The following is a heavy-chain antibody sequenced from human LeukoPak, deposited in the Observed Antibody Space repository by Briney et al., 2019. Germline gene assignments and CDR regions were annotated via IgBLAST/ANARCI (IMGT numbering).Heavy chain of an antibody. CDR3: ASGRTTLTPGLLLFDP. CDR1: GGSISGYY. D-gene: IGHD4-11*01. CDR2: IYYSGST. V-gene: IGHV4-59*01. J-gene: IGHJ5*02. Sequence: LETLSLTCTVSGGSISGYYWTWIRQPPGKGLEWIGYIYYSGSTKYNPSLKSRVTISVDTSKNQFSLKLSSVTAADTAVYYCASGRTTLTPGLLLFDPWRQGTLVTVSS.